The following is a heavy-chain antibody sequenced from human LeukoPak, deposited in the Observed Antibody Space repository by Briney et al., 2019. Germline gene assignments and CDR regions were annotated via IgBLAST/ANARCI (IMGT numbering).Heavy chain of an antibody. Sequence: PGGSLRLSCAASGFTFSSYAMSWVRQAPGKGLGWVSAISGSGGSTYYADSVKGRFTISRDNAKNSLYLQMNSLRAEDTAVYYCARDIYSGWSFDYWGQGTLVTVSS. CDR1: GFTFSSYA. D-gene: IGHD6-19*01. V-gene: IGHV3-23*01. CDR3: ARDIYSGWSFDY. J-gene: IGHJ4*02. CDR2: ISGSGGST.